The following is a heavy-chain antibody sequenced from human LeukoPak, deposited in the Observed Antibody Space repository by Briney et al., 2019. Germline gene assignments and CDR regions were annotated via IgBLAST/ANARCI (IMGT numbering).Heavy chain of an antibody. J-gene: IGHJ4*02. CDR3: ARDGGYSGYDHKHFDY. CDR2: IGSSSSYI. CDR1: GFTFSTYS. D-gene: IGHD5-12*01. Sequence: GGSLRLSCAASGFTFSTYSMNWVRQAPGKGLEWVSSIGSSSSYICYADSVKGRFTISRDNAKNSLYLQMSSLRAEDTAVYYCARDGGYSGYDHKHFDYWGQGTLVTVSS. V-gene: IGHV3-21*01.